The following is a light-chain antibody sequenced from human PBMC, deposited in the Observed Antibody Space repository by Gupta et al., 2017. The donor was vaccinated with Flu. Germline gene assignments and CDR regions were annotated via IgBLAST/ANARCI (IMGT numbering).Light chain of an antibody. CDR3: LQYYKSPRT. CDR2: GTS. CDR1: HGVDSSY. Sequence: GTVSLSPGKKATLSCRASHGVDSSYLAWYQQHPGQSPRLLIYGTSSRATGIPGRFSGSGSGTDFTLTISRLEPEDFAVYYCLQYYKSPRTFGQGTRLDIK. J-gene: IGKJ1*01. V-gene: IGKV3-20*01.